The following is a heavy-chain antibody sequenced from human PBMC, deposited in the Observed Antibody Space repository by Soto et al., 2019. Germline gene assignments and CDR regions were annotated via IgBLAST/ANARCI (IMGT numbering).Heavy chain of an antibody. Sequence: GGSLRLSCAASGFTFSSYAMSWVRQAPGKGLEWVSAIRGSGGSTYYADSVKGRFTISRDNSKNTLYLQMNSLRAEDTAVYYGAKQTRGATMLIYDAFDIWGQGTMVTVSS. V-gene: IGHV3-23*01. CDR3: AKQTRGATMLIYDAFDI. J-gene: IGHJ3*02. D-gene: IGHD5-12*01. CDR1: GFTFSSYA. CDR2: IRGSGGST.